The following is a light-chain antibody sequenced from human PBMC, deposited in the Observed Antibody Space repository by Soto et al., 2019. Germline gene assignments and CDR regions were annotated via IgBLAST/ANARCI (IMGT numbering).Light chain of an antibody. CDR1: QDVRNF. J-gene: IGKJ1*01. Sequence: DIQMTQSPSSLSASVEDRVTITCRASQDVRNFLGWYQQKPGRAPKLLIYGASSLQSGVPSRFSGSGSGTDFTLTISSLQPEDFATYYCQQSYSTPVTFGQGTKVDIK. CDR3: QQSYSTPVT. CDR2: GAS. V-gene: IGKV1-39*01.